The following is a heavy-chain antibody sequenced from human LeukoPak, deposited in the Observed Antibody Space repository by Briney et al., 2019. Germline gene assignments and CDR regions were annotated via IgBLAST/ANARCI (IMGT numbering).Heavy chain of an antibody. D-gene: IGHD6-19*01. V-gene: IGHV1-18*01. Sequence: ASVKVPCKASGYTFTSYGISWVRQAPGQGLEWMGWISAYNGNTNYAQKLQGRVTMTTDTSTSTAYMELRSLRSDDTAAYYCARAHSSGWYHLFDYWGQGTLVTVSS. CDR3: ARAHSSGWYHLFDY. CDR2: ISAYNGNT. CDR1: GYTFTSYG. J-gene: IGHJ4*02.